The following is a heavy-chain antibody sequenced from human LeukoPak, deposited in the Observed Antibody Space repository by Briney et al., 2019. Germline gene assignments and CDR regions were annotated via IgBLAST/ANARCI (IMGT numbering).Heavy chain of an antibody. D-gene: IGHD3-10*01. J-gene: IGHJ4*02. CDR2: IYPGDSDT. Sequence: GESLKISCKGSGYSFTSYWIGWVRQMPGKGLEWMGIIYPGDSDTRYSPSFQGQVTISADKSISTAYLQWSSLKASDTAMYYCARLLMEGRSYGSGIDYWGQGTLVTVSS. CDR1: GYSFTSYW. V-gene: IGHV5-51*01. CDR3: ARLLMEGRSYGSGIDY.